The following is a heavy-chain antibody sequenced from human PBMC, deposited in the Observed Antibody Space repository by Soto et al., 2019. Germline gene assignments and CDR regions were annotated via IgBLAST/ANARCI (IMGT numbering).Heavy chain of an antibody. CDR2: ISYDGSFT. J-gene: IGHJ4*02. V-gene: IGHV3-30*03. Sequence: PGGSLRLSCAASGFTFSSYGMHWVRQAPGKGLEWVAVISYDGSFTSYADAVKGRFTISRDNAKNTLSLQMNSLRAEDTAVYYCAREIYDDYDSSGFDHWGQGTLVTVSS. CDR3: AREIYDDYDSSGFDH. CDR1: GFTFSSYG. D-gene: IGHD3-22*01.